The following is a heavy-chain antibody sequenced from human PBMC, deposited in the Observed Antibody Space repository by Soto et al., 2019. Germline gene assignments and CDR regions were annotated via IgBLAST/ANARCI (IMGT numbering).Heavy chain of an antibody. CDR2: INHSGST. D-gene: IGHD5-12*01. J-gene: IGHJ6*02. CDR1: GGSISSYY. V-gene: IGHV4-34*01. Sequence: SETLSLTCTVSGGSISSYYWSWIRQPPGKGLEWIGEINHSGSTNYNPSLKSRVTISVDTSKNQFSLKLSSVTAADTAVYYCARFPVWLYYYYGMDVWGQGTTVTVSS. CDR3: ARFPVWLYYYYGMDV.